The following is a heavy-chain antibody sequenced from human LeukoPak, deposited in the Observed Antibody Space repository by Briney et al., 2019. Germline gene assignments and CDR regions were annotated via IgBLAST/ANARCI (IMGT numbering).Heavy chain of an antibody. Sequence: SETLSLTCTVSGGSISSYYWSWIRQPPGKGLEWIGYIYYSGSINYNPSLKSRVTISVDTSKNQLSLKLSSVTAADTAVYYCARSVVAVAFDYWGQGTLVTVSS. CDR3: ARSVVAVAFDY. J-gene: IGHJ4*02. CDR2: IYYSGSI. V-gene: IGHV4-59*01. D-gene: IGHD6-19*01. CDR1: GGSISSYY.